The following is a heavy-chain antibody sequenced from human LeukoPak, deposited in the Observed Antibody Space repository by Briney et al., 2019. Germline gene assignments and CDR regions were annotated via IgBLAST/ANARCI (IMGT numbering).Heavy chain of an antibody. J-gene: IGHJ4*02. CDR3: ARDLGNRGGRAAGFDY. CDR1: GFTFSSYS. CDR2: ISSSSSYI. Sequence: PGGSLRLSCAASGFTFSSYSMNWVRQAPGKGLEWVSSISSSSSYIYYADSVRGRFTISRDNAKNSLYLQMNSLRAEDTTVYYCARDLGNRGGRAAGFDYWGQGTLVTVSS. V-gene: IGHV3-21*01. D-gene: IGHD2/OR15-2a*01.